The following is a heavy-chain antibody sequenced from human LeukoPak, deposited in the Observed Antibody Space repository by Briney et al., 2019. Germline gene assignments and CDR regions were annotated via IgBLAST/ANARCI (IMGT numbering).Heavy chain of an antibody. V-gene: IGHV3-21*01. J-gene: IGHJ6*03. D-gene: IGHD4-17*01. CDR1: GFTFSSYS. CDR3: ARVGDYEHYYYYMDV. Sequence: PGGSLRLSCAASGFTFSSYSMNWVRQAPGRGLEWVSSITRSTSYIYYADSVKGRFTISRDNAKNSLYLQMNSLRAEDTAVYYCARVGDYEHYYYYMDVWGKGTTVTVSS. CDR2: ITRSTSYI.